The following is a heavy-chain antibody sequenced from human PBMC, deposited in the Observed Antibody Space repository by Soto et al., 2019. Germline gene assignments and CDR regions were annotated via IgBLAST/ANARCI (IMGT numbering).Heavy chain of an antibody. CDR3: ARDGGTVTTGSYYYYGMDV. J-gene: IGHJ6*02. CDR1: GFTFSSYA. V-gene: IGHV3-30-3*01. CDR2: ISYDGSNK. D-gene: IGHD4-4*01. Sequence: GGSLRLSCAASGFTFSSYAMHWVRQAPGKGLEWVAVISYDGSNKYYADSVKGRFTISRDNSKNTLYLQMNSLRAEDTAVYYCARDGGTVTTGSYYYYGMDVWGQGTTVTVSS.